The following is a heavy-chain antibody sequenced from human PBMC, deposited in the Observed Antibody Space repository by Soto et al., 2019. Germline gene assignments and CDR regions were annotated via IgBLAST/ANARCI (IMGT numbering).Heavy chain of an antibody. J-gene: IGHJ4*02. Sequence: QVQLVQSGAEVKKPGASVKVSCKASGYTFTSYYMHWVRQAPGQGLEWMGIINPSGGSTSYAQKFQGRVTMTRDTSTSTVYMELSSLRSEDTAAYYCARLRVSSIAARPFDYWGQGTLVTVSS. CDR1: GYTFTSYY. CDR2: INPSGGST. D-gene: IGHD6-6*01. CDR3: ARLRVSSIAARPFDY. V-gene: IGHV1-46*01.